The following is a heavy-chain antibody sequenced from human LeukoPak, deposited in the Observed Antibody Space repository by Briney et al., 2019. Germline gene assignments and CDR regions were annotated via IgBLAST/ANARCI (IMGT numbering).Heavy chain of an antibody. CDR1: GYTFTGYY. V-gene: IGHV1-2*02. D-gene: IGHD2-15*01. CDR3: ARNPRYCSGGSCFVLDY. J-gene: IGHJ4*02. CDR2: INPNSGAT. Sequence: GAPVKVSCKASGYTFTGYYMHWVRQAPGQGLEWMGWINPNSGATNYAQKFQGRVTMTRDTSISTAYMELSRLKSDDTAVYFCARNPRYCSGGSCFVLDYWGQGTLVTVSS.